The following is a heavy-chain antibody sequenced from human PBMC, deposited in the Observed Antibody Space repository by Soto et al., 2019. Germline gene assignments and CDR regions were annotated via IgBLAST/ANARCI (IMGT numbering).Heavy chain of an antibody. CDR3: ARAYSSSDDFDY. V-gene: IGHV4-4*08. Sequence: SETLSLTCTVSGGSISSYYWSWIRQPPGKGLEWIGYIYFRGTTNYNPSLKSRVTMTRDTSISTAYMELNRDDTAVYYCARAYSSSDDFDYWGQGTLVTVSS. D-gene: IGHD3-22*01. CDR1: GGSISSYY. CDR2: IYFRGTT. J-gene: IGHJ4*02.